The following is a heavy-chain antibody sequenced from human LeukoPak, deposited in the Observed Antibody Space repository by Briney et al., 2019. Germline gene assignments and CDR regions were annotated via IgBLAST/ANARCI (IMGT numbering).Heavy chain of an antibody. V-gene: IGHV3-23*01. CDR2: ISGSGGST. D-gene: IGHD6-19*01. CDR3: AKPLSSGWYYFDY. J-gene: IGHJ4*02. Sequence: GGSLRLSCAASGFTFSSYATSWVRQAPGKGLEWVSAISGSGGSTYHADSVKGRFTISRDNSKNTLYLQMNSLRAEDTAVYYCAKPLSSGWYYFDYWGQGTLVTVSS. CDR1: GFTFSSYA.